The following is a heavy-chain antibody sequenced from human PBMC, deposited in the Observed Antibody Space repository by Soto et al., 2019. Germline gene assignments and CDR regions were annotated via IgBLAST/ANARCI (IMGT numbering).Heavy chain of an antibody. CDR3: ARGSSGSYSVWFDP. D-gene: IGHD1-26*01. V-gene: IGHV1-2*02. J-gene: IGHJ5*02. CDR1: GYTFTGYY. CDR2: INPNSGGT. Sequence: ASVKVSCKASGYTFTGYYMHWVRQAPGQGLEWMGWINPNSGGTNYAQKFQGRVTITADESTSTAYMELSSLRSEDTAVYYCARGSSGSYSVWFDPWGQGTLVTVSS.